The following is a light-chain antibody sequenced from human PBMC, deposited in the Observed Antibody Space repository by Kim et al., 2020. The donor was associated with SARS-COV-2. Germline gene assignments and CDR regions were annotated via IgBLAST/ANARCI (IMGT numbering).Light chain of an antibody. CDR3: QQYGGSPLYT. CDR1: QSGGSDY. CDR2: GAS. V-gene: IGKV3-20*01. Sequence: SPGESATLSCRASQSGGSDYLAWYQQKPGQAPRVLIYGASNRATGIPDRFSGSGSGTDFTLTISRLEPEDFAVYFCQQYGGSPLYTFGQGTKLEI. J-gene: IGKJ2*01.